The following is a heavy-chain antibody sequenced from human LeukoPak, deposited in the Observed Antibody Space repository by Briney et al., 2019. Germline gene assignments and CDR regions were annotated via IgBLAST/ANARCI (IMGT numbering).Heavy chain of an antibody. D-gene: IGHD3-10*01. CDR1: GGSISSYY. J-gene: IGHJ6*02. V-gene: IGHV4-34*01. CDR3: ARWARGYYGSGSYLPRYYGMDV. Sequence: SETLSLTCTVSGGSISSYYWSWIRQPPGKGLEWIGEINHSGSTNYNPSLKSRVTISVDTSKNQFSLKLSSVTAADTAVYYCARWARGYYGSGSYLPRYYGMDVWGQGTTVTVSS. CDR2: INHSGST.